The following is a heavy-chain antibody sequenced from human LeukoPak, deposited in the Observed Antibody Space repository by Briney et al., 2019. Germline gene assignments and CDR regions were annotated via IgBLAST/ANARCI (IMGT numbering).Heavy chain of an antibody. J-gene: IGHJ4*02. CDR2: IYYSGST. Sequence: SETLSLTCTVSGGSISSGSYYWSWIRQPVGKGLEWIGSIYYSGSTYYNPSLKSRVTISVDTSKNQFSLKLSSVTAADTAIYYCASNPNSSGYYYSLDYWGQGTLVTVSS. V-gene: IGHV4-39*07. CDR1: GGSISSGSYY. D-gene: IGHD3-22*01. CDR3: ASNPNSSGYYYSLDY.